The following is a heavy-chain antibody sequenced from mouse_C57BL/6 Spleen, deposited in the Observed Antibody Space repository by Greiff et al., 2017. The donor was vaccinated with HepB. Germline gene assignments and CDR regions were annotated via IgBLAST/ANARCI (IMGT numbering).Heavy chain of an antibody. CDR1: GYSFTGYY. CDR2: INPSTGGT. D-gene: IGHD1-1*02. Sequence: EVQLQQSGPELVKPGASVKISCKASGYSFTGYYMHWVKQSSEKSLEWIGEINPSTGGTSYNQKFKGKATLTVDKSSSTAYMQLKSLTSEDSAVYYCARHMVYYFDYWGQGTTLTVSS. J-gene: IGHJ2*01. V-gene: IGHV1-43*01. CDR3: ARHMVYYFDY.